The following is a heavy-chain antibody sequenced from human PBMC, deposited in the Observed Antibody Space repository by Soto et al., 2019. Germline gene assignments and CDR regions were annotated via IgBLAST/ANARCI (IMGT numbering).Heavy chain of an antibody. Sequence: QVQLVQSGAEVKKPGSSVKVSCKASGGTFSNYAINWVRQAPGQGLEWMGGIIPSYTENYAQKFQGRVTITADESTSTAYMELSSLRSEDTAVYFCARDLRGMGFYYGMDVWGQGNPVTVSS. CDR1: GGTFSNYA. J-gene: IGHJ6*02. CDR2: IIPSYTE. V-gene: IGHV1-69*01. CDR3: ARDLRGMGFYYGMDV. D-gene: IGHD4-17*01.